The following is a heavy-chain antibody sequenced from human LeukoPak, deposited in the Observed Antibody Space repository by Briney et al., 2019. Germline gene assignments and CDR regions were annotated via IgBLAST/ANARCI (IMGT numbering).Heavy chain of an antibody. Sequence: GGSLRLSCAASGFSFSSYEMNWVRQAPGKGLEWVAFIRYDGNDKYYAKSVKGRFTISRDTSRNTLYLQMNSLRPEDTAVYYCAKDLMRDRWFGESWGQGTLVTVSS. CDR3: AKDLMRDRWFGES. D-gene: IGHD3-10*01. J-gene: IGHJ5*02. CDR1: GFSFSSYE. V-gene: IGHV3-30*02. CDR2: IRYDGNDK.